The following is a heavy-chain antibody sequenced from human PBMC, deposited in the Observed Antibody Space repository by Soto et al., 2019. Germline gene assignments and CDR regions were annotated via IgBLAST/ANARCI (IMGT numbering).Heavy chain of an antibody. J-gene: IGHJ6*02. Sequence: QVQLVESGGGVVQPGRSLRLSCAASGFSFSSYGMHWVRQAPGKGLEWVAVISYDGSNKYYADSVKGRFTISRDNSKNTLYLQMNSLRAEDTAVYYRAKDRGSGWHRPPIAYYYYGMDVWGQGTTVTVSS. CDR2: ISYDGSNK. D-gene: IGHD6-19*01. CDR3: AKDRGSGWHRPPIAYYYYGMDV. CDR1: GFSFSSYG. V-gene: IGHV3-30*18.